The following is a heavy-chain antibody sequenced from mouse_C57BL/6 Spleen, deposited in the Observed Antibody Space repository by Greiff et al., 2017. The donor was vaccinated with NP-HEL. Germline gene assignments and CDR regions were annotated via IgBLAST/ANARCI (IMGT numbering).Heavy chain of an antibody. CDR1: GYTFTSYW. D-gene: IGHD2-4*01. Sequence: QVQLQQPGAELVRPGSSVKLSCKASGYTFTSYWMDWVKQRPGQGLEWIGNIYPSDSETHYNQKFKDKATLTVDKYSSTAYMQLSSLTSEDSAVYYCARWGDYEDFDYWGQAPLSQSPQ. CDR2: IYPSDSET. J-gene: IGHJ2*01. V-gene: IGHV1-61*01. CDR3: ARWGDYEDFDY.